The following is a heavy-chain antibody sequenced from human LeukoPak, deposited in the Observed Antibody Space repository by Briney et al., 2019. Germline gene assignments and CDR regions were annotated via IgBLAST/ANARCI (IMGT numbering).Heavy chain of an antibody. Sequence: SETLSLTCTVSGGSISSYYWSWIRQPPGKGLEWIGYIYYSGSTNYNPSLKSRVNISVDTSKNQFSLKLSSVTAADTAVYYCASGWYRDHWFDPWGQGTLVTVSS. CDR2: IYYSGST. V-gene: IGHV4-59*08. CDR3: ASGWYRDHWFDP. J-gene: IGHJ5*02. CDR1: GGSISSYY. D-gene: IGHD6-19*01.